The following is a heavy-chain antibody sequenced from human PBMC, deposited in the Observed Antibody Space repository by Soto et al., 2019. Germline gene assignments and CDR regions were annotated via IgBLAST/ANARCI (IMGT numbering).Heavy chain of an antibody. CDR3: ASKDVPGAPFYYYGMDV. CDR1: GGTFSSYA. V-gene: IGHV1-69*06. Sequence: GSSVKVSCKASGGTFSSYAISWVRQAPGQGLEWMGGIIPIFGTANYAQKFQGRVTITADKSTSTAYMGLSSLRSEDTAVYYCASKDVPGAPFYYYGMDVWGQGTTVTVSS. J-gene: IGHJ6*02. CDR2: IIPIFGTA. D-gene: IGHD2-2*01.